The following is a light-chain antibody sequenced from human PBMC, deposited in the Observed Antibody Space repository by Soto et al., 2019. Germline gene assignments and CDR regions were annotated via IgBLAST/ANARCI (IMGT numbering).Light chain of an antibody. CDR2: LAS. CDR3: QQHNPHSFYT. V-gene: IGKV1-5*03. Sequence: DIQITQSPSTLPASVGDRVTVTFRASQEIGSFLACYQQQPGKAPKILIYLASRLESGVPSRFSGCGSGTAFTLIISGLQPDDFVTYFYQQHNPHSFYTFGPGTKLEIK. CDR1: QEIGSF. J-gene: IGKJ2*01.